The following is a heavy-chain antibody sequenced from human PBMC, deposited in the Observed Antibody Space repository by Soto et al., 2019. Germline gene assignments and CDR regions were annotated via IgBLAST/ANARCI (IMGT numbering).Heavy chain of an antibody. Sequence: QVQLVQSGAEVKKPGSSVKVSCKASGGTFSSYAISWVRQAPGQGLEWMGGIIPIFGTANYAQKFQGRVTITADESTSTTYMELSSLRSEDTAVYYCARALAIFGVVPGAFDIWGQGTMVTVSS. D-gene: IGHD3-3*01. V-gene: IGHV1-69*01. CDR3: ARALAIFGVVPGAFDI. J-gene: IGHJ3*02. CDR1: GGTFSSYA. CDR2: IIPIFGTA.